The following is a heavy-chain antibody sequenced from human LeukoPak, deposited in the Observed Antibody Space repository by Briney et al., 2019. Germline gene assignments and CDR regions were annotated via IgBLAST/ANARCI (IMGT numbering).Heavy chain of an antibody. CDR1: GYSISSGYY. J-gene: IGHJ4*02. D-gene: IGHD6-13*01. Sequence: SETLSLTCTVSGYSISSGYYWSWIRQPPGKGLEWIGYIYYSGSTNYNPSLKSRVTISVDTSKNQFSLKLSSVTAADTAVYYCARLGSSWELDYWGQGTLVTVSS. V-gene: IGHV4-59*08. CDR3: ARLGSSWELDY. CDR2: IYYSGST.